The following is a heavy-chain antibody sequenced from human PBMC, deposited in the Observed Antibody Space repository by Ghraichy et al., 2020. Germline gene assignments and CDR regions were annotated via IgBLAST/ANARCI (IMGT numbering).Heavy chain of an antibody. V-gene: IGHV3-11*01. D-gene: IGHD3-3*01. CDR1: GFTFSAYY. CDR3: ARVNEWSLDY. J-gene: IGHJ4*02. CDR2: ISRNDRTI. Sequence: GGSLRLSCAASGFTFSAYYMSWIRQAPGKGLEWVSYISRNDRTIYYADSVKGRFTISRDNAKNSLYLQMNSLRADDTAVYYCARVNEWSLDYWGQGTLVTVSS.